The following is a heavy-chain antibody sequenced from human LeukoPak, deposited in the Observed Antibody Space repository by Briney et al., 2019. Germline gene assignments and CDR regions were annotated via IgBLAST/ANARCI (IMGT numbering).Heavy chain of an antibody. CDR2: IYYRGST. Sequence: PSETLSLTCTVSGGSVSSGSYHWSWIRQPPGKGLEWIGYIYYRGSTNYNPSLKSRVTISVDTSKNQFSLKLSSVTAADTAVYYCARVPGGGTAANWGQGTMVTVSS. J-gene: IGHJ3*01. V-gene: IGHV4-61*01. D-gene: IGHD1-7*01. CDR3: ARVPGGGTAAN. CDR1: GGSVSSGSYH.